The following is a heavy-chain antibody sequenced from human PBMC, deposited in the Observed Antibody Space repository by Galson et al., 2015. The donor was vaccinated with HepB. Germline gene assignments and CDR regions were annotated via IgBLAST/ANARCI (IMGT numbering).Heavy chain of an antibody. CDR3: ARDSPRNFVLMAYAPTYQAEAFDI. CDR1: GFTFSSYA. CDR2: ISYDGRNE. V-gene: IGHV3-30*04. J-gene: IGHJ3*02. D-gene: IGHD2-8*01. Sequence: SLRLSCAASGFTFSSYAMHWVRQAPDKGLEWVAVISYDGRNEYYAESVKGRFTISRDNSKNTLFLQMNSLRADDTAVYSCARDSPRNFVLMAYAPTYQAEAFDIWGQGTMVTVSS.